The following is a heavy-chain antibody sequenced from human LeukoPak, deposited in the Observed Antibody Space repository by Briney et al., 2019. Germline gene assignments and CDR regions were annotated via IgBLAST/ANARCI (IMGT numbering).Heavy chain of an antibody. D-gene: IGHD3-9*01. J-gene: IGHJ4*02. CDR1: GYTFTSYY. CDR3: ARVKKTVLRYFDWPNYHFDY. V-gene: IGHV1-46*01. CDR2: INPSGGST. Sequence: WASVKVSCKASGYTFTSYYMHWVRQALGQGLEWMGIINPSGGSTSYAQKFQGRVTMTRDTSTSTVYMELSSLRSEDTAVYYCARVKKTVLRYFDWPNYHFDYWGQGTLVTVSS.